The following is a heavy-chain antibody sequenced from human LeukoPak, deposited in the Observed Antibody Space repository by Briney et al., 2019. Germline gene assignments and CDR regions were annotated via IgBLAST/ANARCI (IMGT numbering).Heavy chain of an antibody. CDR3: ARDSIVVGPGGVVTFDAFDI. CDR2: INPNSGGT. J-gene: IGHJ3*02. D-gene: IGHD2-2*01. CDR1: GYTFTGYY. Sequence: ASVKVSCKASGYTFTGYYMHWVRQAPGQGLEWMGWINPNSGGTNYVQKFQGRVTMTRDTSISTAYMELSRLRSDDTAVYYCARDSIVVGPGGVVTFDAFDIWGQGTMVTVSS. V-gene: IGHV1-2*02.